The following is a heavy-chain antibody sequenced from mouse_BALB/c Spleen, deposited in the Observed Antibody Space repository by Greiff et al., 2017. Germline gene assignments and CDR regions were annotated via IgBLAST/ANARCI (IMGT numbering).Heavy chain of an antibody. V-gene: IGHV5-17*02. J-gene: IGHJ2*01. D-gene: IGHD2-1*01. Sequence: EVQLVESGGGLVQPGGSRKLSCAASGFTFSSFGMHWVRQAPEKGLEWVAYISSGSSTIYYADTVKGRFTISRDNPKNTLFLQMTSLRSEDTAMYYCAREGGNYFYYFDYWGQGTTLTVSS. CDR1: GFTFSSFG. CDR2: ISSGSSTI. CDR3: AREGGNYFYYFDY.